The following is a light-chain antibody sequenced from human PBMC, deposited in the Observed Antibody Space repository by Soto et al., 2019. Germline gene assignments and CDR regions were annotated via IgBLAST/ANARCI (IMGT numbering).Light chain of an antibody. J-gene: IGKJ1*01. V-gene: IGKV3-15*01. CDR2: GAS. CDR1: QSMRSN. CDR3: QQSYSTPWT. Sequence: EIVMTQSPHTLSVSPEEEATLSCMVSQSMRSNLAWYQQRAGLAPRLLMYGASTRADGIPARFTGSGSGTEFTLTISSLQSEDFATYYRQQSYSTPWTFGQGTRV.